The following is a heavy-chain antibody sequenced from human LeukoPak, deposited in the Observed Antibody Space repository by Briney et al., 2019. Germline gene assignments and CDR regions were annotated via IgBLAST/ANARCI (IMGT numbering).Heavy chain of an antibody. V-gene: IGHV3-21*01. D-gene: IGHD2-2*02. CDR2: ISSSSSYI. Sequence: GGSLRLSCAASGFTFSSYWMNWVRQAPGKGLEWVSSISSSSSYIYYADSVKGRFTISRDNAKNSLYLQLNSLRAEDTAVYYCARDYCSSTSCYKNFGYWGQGTLVTVSS. CDR3: ARDYCSSTSCYKNFGY. J-gene: IGHJ4*02. CDR1: GFTFSSYW.